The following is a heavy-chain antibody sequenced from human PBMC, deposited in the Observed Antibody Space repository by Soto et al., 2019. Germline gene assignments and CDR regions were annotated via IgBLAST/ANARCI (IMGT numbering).Heavy chain of an antibody. Sequence: SQTLSLTCAVSGGSIDSGAFSLSWIRQPPGKGLEWIGYVTHSGTAYSIPSLNGRLTLSVDSSQTQFSLKLTSVTAADSAFYYCARIHWAQSSLDYWGRGILVTVSS. CDR3: ARIHWAQSSLDY. J-gene: IGHJ4*02. V-gene: IGHV4-30-2*01. CDR1: GGSIDSGAFS. CDR2: VTHSGTA. D-gene: IGHD6-19*01.